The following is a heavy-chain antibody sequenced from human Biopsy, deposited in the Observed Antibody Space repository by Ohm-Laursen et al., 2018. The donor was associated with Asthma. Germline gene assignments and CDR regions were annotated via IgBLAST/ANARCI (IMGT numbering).Heavy chain of an antibody. J-gene: IGHJ6*02. CDR1: GYTFNSAG. CDR2: ISFYNGNT. V-gene: IGHV1-18*01. D-gene: IGHD3-10*01. CDR3: ARAVDYSHYYGIDV. Sequence: GASVKVSCKTSGYTFNSAGITWVRQAPGQGLEWMGRISFYNGNTKVAQKLQDRVTMITDTSTSTAYMELRSLRSDDTAVYFCARAVDYSHYYGIDVWGQGTTVTVS.